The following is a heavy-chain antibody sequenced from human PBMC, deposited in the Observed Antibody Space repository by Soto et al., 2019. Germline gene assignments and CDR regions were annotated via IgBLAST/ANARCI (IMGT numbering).Heavy chain of an antibody. J-gene: IGHJ4*02. V-gene: IGHV1-69*13. CDR3: AGYLYYDSSGYYLRYFDY. CDR2: IIPIFGTA. CDR1: GGTFSSYA. Sequence: SVKVSCKASGGTFSSYAISWVRQAPGQGLEWMGGIIPIFGTANYAQKFQGRVTITADESTSTAYMELSSLRSEDTAVHYCAGYLYYDSSGYYLRYFDYWGQGTLVTVSS. D-gene: IGHD3-22*01.